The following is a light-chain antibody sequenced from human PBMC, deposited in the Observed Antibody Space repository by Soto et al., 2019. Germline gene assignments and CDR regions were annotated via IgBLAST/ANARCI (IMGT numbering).Light chain of an antibody. Sequence: QSVLTQPPSVSGAPGQRVTISCTGSSSNIGANYDVHWYQQLPGTAPKLLISDSTDRPSGVPDRFSGSKSGTSASLPITGLQAEDEADYYCQSFDSILTAWVFGGGTKLTVL. CDR2: DST. J-gene: IGLJ3*02. V-gene: IGLV1-40*01. CDR3: QSFDSILTAWV. CDR1: SSNIGANYD.